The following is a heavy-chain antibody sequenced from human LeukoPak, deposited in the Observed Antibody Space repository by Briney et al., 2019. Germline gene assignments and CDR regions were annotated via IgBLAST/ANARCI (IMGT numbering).Heavy chain of an antibody. J-gene: IGHJ4*02. CDR3: ARDGPRIAALGEDFDY. CDR2: INPNGGST. V-gene: IGHV1-46*01. CDR1: GYPLISYY. Sequence: ASVKVSCKASGYPLISYYMHWVRQAPGQGLEWMGIINPNGGSTRYAQKFQGRVTMTRDTSTSTVYMELSSLRSEDTAVYYCARDGPRIAALGEDFDYWGQGTLVTVSS. D-gene: IGHD6-6*01.